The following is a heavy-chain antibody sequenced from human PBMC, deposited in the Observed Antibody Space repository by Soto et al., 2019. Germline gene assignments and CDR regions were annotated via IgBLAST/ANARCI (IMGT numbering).Heavy chain of an antibody. J-gene: IGHJ5*02. D-gene: IGHD2-15*01. V-gene: IGHV1-18*04. CDR2: ISAYNGNT. CDR1: GYTFTSYG. CDR3: ARLVVESQLAATRFWFDP. Sequence: ASVKVSCKASGYTFTSYGISWVRQAPGQGLEWMGWISAYNGNTNYAQKLQGRVTMTTDTSTSTAYMELRSLRSDDTAVYYCARLVVESQLAATRFWFDPWGQGTLVTVSS.